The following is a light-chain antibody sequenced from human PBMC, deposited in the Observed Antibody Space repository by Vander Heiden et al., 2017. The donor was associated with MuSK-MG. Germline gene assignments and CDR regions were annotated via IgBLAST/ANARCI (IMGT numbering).Light chain of an antibody. Sequence: DIQMTQSPSSLSASVGDRVTITCRASQSIGSQLHWYQQKPGKAPKFLIYRVSELQRGVPSRFSGSGYGTDFNLTISGRQPEDFATYYCQQSVSTANSNFGQRTKLDIK. CDR3: QQSVSTANSN. CDR1: QSIGSQ. CDR2: RVS. V-gene: IGKV1-39*01. J-gene: IGKJ2*01.